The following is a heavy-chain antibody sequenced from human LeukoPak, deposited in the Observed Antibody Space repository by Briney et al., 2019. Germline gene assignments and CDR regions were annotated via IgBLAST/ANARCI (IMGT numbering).Heavy chain of an antibody. V-gene: IGHV4-59*01. Sequence: SETLSLTCTVSGGSLSSYSWSWIRQPPGKGLEWIGYIYYSGRTVYNPSLKSRVTISLDTSKNQFSLKLSSVTAADTAVYYCASDYGSGSYRFDLWGQGTLVSVSP. J-gene: IGHJ5*02. CDR1: GGSLSSYS. CDR2: IYYSGRT. CDR3: ASDYGSGSYRFDL. D-gene: IGHD3-10*01.